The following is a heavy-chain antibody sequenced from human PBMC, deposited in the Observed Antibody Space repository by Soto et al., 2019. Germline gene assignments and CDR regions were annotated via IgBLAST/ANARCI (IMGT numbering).Heavy chain of an antibody. J-gene: IGHJ6*02. CDR1: GFTFSSYS. CDR2: ISSSSSYI. D-gene: IGHD6-19*01. CDR3: ATLGGGPIAVGLTGYYYYGMDV. Sequence: EVQLVESGGGLVKPGGSLRLSCAASGFTFSSYSMNWVRQAPGKGLEWVSSISSSSSYIYYADSVKGRFTISRDNAKNSTYLPMNILRGEDTAVYYCATLGGGPIAVGLTGYYYYGMDVWGQGTTVTVSS. V-gene: IGHV3-21*01.